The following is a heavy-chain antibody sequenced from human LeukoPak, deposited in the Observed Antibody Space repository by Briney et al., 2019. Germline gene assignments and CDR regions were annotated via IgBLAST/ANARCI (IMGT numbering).Heavy chain of an antibody. V-gene: IGHV4-31*03. CDR1: GGSISSGGYY. CDR2: IYYSGST. Sequence: SETLSLTCTVSGGSISSGGYYWSWIRQHPGKGLEWIGYIYYSGSTYYNPSLKSRVIISVETSKNQFSLKLSSVTAADTAVYYCARRYCSGSSCYFGSGGQGTLVTVSS. D-gene: IGHD2-15*01. CDR3: ARRYCSGSSCYFGS. J-gene: IGHJ4*02.